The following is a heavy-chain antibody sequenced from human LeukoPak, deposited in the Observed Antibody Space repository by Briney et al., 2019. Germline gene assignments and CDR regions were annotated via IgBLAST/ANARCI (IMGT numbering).Heavy chain of an antibody. CDR2: IYPDESNI. Sequence: ESLKISCKGSGYSFPTYWIAWVRQMPGKGLEWVGIIYPDESNIRYSPSFQGQVTISADKSISTAYLQWSSLKASDTAMYYCARPPSRGYSSSFEYWGQGTLVTVSS. CDR3: ARPPSRGYSSSFEY. D-gene: IGHD2-2*03. V-gene: IGHV5-51*01. J-gene: IGHJ4*02. CDR1: GYSFPTYW.